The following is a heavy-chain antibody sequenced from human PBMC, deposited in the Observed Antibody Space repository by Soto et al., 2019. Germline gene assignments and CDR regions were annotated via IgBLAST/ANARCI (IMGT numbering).Heavy chain of an antibody. CDR1: GFTFSSYG. V-gene: IGHV3-30*18. J-gene: IGHJ6*03. CDR3: AKVNDFWSGLRDYYYYYMDV. CDR2: ISYDGSNK. D-gene: IGHD3-3*01. Sequence: GGSLRLSCAASGFTFSSYGMHWVRQAPGKGLEWVAVISYDGSNKYYADSVKGRFTISRDNSKNTLYLQMNSLRAEDTAVYYCAKVNDFWSGLRDYYYYYMDVWGKGTTVTVSS.